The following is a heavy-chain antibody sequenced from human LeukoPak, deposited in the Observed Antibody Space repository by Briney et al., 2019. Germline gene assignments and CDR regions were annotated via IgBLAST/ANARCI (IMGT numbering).Heavy chain of an antibody. Sequence: GGSLRLYCAASGFTFSSYSMNWVRQAPGKGLEWVSSISSSSSYIYYADSVKGRFTISRDNAKNSLYLQMNSLRAEDTAVYYCAREGYDSSGYYYYYMDVWGKGTTVTVSS. J-gene: IGHJ6*03. D-gene: IGHD3-22*01. V-gene: IGHV3-21*01. CDR1: GFTFSSYS. CDR3: AREGYDSSGYYYYYMDV. CDR2: ISSSSSYI.